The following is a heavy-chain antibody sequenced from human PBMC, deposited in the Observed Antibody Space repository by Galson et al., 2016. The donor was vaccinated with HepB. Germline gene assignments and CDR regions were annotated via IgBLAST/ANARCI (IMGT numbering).Heavy chain of an antibody. CDR1: GGSLNDYY. Sequence: SETLSLTCSVSGGSLNDYYWTWIRQPPGKGVEWTGYIYNSGSTDFNPSLKSRVSMSLDSSKKQFSLSLTSVTAADTAVYYCARGTSYDRWSIYYYVMDVWGQGTTVIVSS. D-gene: IGHD3-3*01. V-gene: IGHV4-4*08. CDR3: ARGTSYDRWSIYYYVMDV. CDR2: IYNSGST. J-gene: IGHJ6*02.